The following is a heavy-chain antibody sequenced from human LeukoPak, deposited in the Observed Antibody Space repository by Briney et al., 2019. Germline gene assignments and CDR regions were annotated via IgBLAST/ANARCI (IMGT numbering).Heavy chain of an antibody. CDR2: IYHSGST. J-gene: IGHJ6*03. CDR3: ANYIRNVHYYMDV. V-gene: IGHV4-38-2*02. Sequence: SETLSLTCTVSGYSISSGYYWGWVRQPPGRGLEWIGSIYHSGSTYYSPSLRSRVTTSVDTSKNQFSLSLSSVTAADTAVYYCANYIRNVHYYMDVWGKGTTVIVSS. D-gene: IGHD1-1*01. CDR1: GYSISSGYY.